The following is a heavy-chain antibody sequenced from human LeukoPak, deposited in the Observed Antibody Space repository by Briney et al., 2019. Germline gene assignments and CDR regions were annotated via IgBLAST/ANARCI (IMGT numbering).Heavy chain of an antibody. CDR1: GFTFSSYA. Sequence: GGSLRLSCAASGFTFSSYAMSWVRQAPGKGLEWVSAISGSGGSTYYADSVKGRFTISRDNSKNTLYLQMNSLRAEDTAVYYCAKGQAWHYDFWSGTNWFDPWGQGTLVTVSS. CDR3: AKGQAWHYDFWSGTNWFDP. J-gene: IGHJ5*02. D-gene: IGHD3-3*01. V-gene: IGHV3-23*01. CDR2: ISGSGGST.